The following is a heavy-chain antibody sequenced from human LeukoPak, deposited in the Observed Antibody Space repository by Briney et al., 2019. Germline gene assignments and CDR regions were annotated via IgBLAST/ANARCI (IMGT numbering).Heavy chain of an antibody. J-gene: IGHJ4*02. CDR1: GGSISSGSYY. V-gene: IGHV4-61*02. CDR2: IYTSGST. Sequence: SQTLSHTCTVSGGSISSGSYYWSWIRQPAGKGLEWIGRIYTSGSTNYNPSLKSRVTISVDTSKNQFSLKLSSVTAADTAVYYCASGSSWYYFDYWGQGTLVTVSS. CDR3: ASGSSWYYFDY. D-gene: IGHD6-13*01.